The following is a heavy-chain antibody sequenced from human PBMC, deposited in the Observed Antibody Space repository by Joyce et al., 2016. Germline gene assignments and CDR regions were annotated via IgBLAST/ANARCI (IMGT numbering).Heavy chain of an antibody. J-gene: IGHJ3*02. D-gene: IGHD2/OR15-2a*01. CDR1: GGSITNPNW. V-gene: IGHV4-4*02. CDR3: AKRLSMTGIVDDGFDI. CDR2: ICHSGSA. Sequence: QAQLQESGPGLVKPSGPLSLTCVVSGGSITNPNWWSWVRQSPGQGLEWIGEICHSGSAKYNPSLRSRGTISVDKAKNQFSLKLNSVTAADTAVYYCAKRLSMTGIVDDGFDIWGKGTMVTVSS.